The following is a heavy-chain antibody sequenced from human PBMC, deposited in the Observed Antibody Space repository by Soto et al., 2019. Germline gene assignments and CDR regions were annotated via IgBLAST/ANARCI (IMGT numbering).Heavy chain of an antibody. CDR1: GGSISSSSYY. V-gene: IGHV4-39*01. J-gene: IGHJ6*02. CDR3: ARQYSSGWPHYYYYDMDV. D-gene: IGHD6-19*01. CDR2: IYYSGST. Sequence: SETLSLTCTVSGGSISSSSYYWGWIRQPPGKGLEWIGSIYYSGSTYYNPSLKSRVTISVDTSKNQFSLKLSSVTAADTAVYYCARQYSSGWPHYYYYDMDVWRQGTTITVSS.